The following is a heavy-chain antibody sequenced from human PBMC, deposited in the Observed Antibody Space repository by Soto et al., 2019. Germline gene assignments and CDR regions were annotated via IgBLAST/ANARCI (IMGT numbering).Heavy chain of an antibody. Sequence: QVQLVQSGAEVKKSGASVMVSCKASGYTFTSYGITWVRQAPGQGLEWMGWINTYDGNTNHAQRVQGRVTMTTDTSTSTAYKELRSLRSDDTAVYYSARDLGSSFIVDWGQGTLVTVSS. CDR3: ARDLGSSFIVD. V-gene: IGHV1-18*01. J-gene: IGHJ4*02. CDR1: GYTFTSYG. D-gene: IGHD2-2*01. CDR2: INTYDGNT.